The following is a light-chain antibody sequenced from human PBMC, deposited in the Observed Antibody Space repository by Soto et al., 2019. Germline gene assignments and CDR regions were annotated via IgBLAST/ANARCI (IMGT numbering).Light chain of an antibody. CDR1: QSLVYSDGNTY. CDR3: MQGTYWPRT. V-gene: IGKV2-30*01. CDR2: KVS. J-gene: IGKJ1*01. Sequence: DVVMTQSPLSLPVTLGQPASISCRSSQSLVYSDGNTYLDWFQQRPGQSPRRLIYKVSTRDSGVPDRFSGSGAGTDFSLKISRVEAEDGGIYYCMQGTYWPRTFGQGTKVEIK.